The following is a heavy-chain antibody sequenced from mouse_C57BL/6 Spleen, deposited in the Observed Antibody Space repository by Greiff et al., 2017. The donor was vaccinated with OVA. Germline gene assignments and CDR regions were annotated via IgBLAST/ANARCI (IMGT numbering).Heavy chain of an antibody. CDR3: ARKGGYGGPWFAY. CDR2: IWSGGST. D-gene: IGHD2-2*01. Sequence: QVQLKESGPGLVQPSQSLSITCTVSGFSLTSYGVHWVRQSPGKGLEWLGVIWSGGSTDYNAAFISRLSISKDNSKSQVFFKMNSLQADDTAIYYCARKGGYGGPWFAYWGQGTLVTVSA. CDR1: GFSLTSYG. V-gene: IGHV2-2*01. J-gene: IGHJ3*01.